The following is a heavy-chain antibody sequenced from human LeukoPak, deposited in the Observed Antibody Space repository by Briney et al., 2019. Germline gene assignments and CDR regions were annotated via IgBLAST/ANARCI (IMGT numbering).Heavy chain of an antibody. D-gene: IGHD1-26*01. CDR2: ISAYNGNT. J-gene: IGHJ2*01. Sequence: ASVKVSCKASGYTFTSYGISWGRQAPGQRLEWMGWISAYNGNTNYAQKLQGRVTMTTDTSTSTAYLELRSLRSDDTAVYYCARNGGSYGYWYFDLWGRGTLVTVSS. CDR3: ARNGGSYGYWYFDL. V-gene: IGHV1-18*01. CDR1: GYTFTSYG.